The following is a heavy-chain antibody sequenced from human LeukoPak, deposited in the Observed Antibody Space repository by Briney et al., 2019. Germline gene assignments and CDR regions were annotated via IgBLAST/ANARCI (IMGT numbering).Heavy chain of an antibody. CDR3: ARDVDGSGNYGFDW. CDR1: GFTFSSHW. CDR2: ISTSSTYR. J-gene: IGHJ4*02. V-gene: IGHV3-21*01. D-gene: IGHD3-10*01. Sequence: GGSLRLSCAASGFTFSSHWMHWVRQAPGKGLEWVSGISTSSTYRLYADSVKGRFTISRDNAKSSLYLEMNSLRAEDTAVYYCARDVDGSGNYGFDWWGQGILVTVSS.